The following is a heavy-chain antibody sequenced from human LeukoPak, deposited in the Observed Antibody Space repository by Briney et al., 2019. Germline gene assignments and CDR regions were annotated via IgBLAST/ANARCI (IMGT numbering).Heavy chain of an antibody. D-gene: IGHD6-13*01. J-gene: IGHJ4*02. CDR1: GDSVSSNSVT. V-gene: IGHV6-1*01. CDR2: TYYRSTWYN. CDR3: ARAAAGLFDY. Sequence: SQTLSLTCAISGDSVSSNSVTWNWIRQSPSRGLEWLGRTYYRSTWYNDYAVSVRGRITVNPDTSKNQFSLQLNSVTPEDTAVYYCARAAAGLFDYWGQGTLVTVSS.